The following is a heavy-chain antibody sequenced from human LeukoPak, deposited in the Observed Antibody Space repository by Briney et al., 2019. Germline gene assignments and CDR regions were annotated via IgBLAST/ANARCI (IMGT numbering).Heavy chain of an antibody. Sequence: GGSLRPSCVASGLTSSNYWMYWVRRAPGKGLEGVANIKPDGSGESYADSVKGRFTISRDNAKNSLYLQMNSLRAEDTAVYYCARDLVGGSSCWGQGTLVTVSS. J-gene: IGHJ4*02. CDR3: ARDLVGGSSC. CDR2: IKPDGSGE. V-gene: IGHV3-7*01. CDR1: GLTSSNYW. D-gene: IGHD1-26*01.